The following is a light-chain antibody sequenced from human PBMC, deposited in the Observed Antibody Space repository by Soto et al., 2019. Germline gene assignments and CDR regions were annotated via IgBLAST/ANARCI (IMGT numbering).Light chain of an antibody. CDR2: GAS. CDR1: QDIRSS. CDR3: QKYGSSPRIT. J-gene: IGKJ5*01. Sequence: EIVLTQSPATLSLSPGERATLSCRASQDIRSSLAWYQQKPGRAHRLLIYGASSRATGIPDRFSGSGSGTDFTLTISRLEPEDFAVYYCQKYGSSPRITFGQGTRLEIK. V-gene: IGKV3-20*01.